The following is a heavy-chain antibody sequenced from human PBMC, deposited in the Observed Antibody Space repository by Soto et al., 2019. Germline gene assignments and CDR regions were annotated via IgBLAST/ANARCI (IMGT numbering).Heavy chain of an antibody. D-gene: IGHD3-10*01. CDR1: GFSFGDSY. CDR2: ISGGSSYT. CDR3: AKTRVADSGYYFDH. Sequence: QVHLVESGGGLVKPGGSLRLSCAASGFSFGDSYMSWIRQSAGKGLEWLSYISGGSSYTKYAESVKGRFTISRDNARRSLFLQVNGLRADDTAIYYCAKTRVADSGYYFDHWGQGTMVTVSS. J-gene: IGHJ4*02. V-gene: IGHV3-11*05.